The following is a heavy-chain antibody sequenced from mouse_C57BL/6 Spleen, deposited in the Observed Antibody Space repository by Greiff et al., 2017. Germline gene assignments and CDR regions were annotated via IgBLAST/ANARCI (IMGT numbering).Heavy chain of an antibody. CDR2: IYPGDGDT. CDR1: GYAFSSSW. J-gene: IGHJ2*01. Sequence: LVESGPELVKPGASVKISCKASGYAFSSSWMNWVKQRPGKGLEWIGRIYPGDGDTNYNGKFKGKASLTADKSSSTAYMQLSSLTSEDSAVYFCARRGGYFDYWGQGTTLTVSS. V-gene: IGHV1-82*01. CDR3: ARRGGYFDY.